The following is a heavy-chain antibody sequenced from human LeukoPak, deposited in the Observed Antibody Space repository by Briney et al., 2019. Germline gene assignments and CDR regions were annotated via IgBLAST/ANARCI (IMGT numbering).Heavy chain of an antibody. Sequence: GASVKVSYKAAGYTFTGYYMFWVRQAPGQGPEWMGRINPNSGGTNYAQKFQGRVTMTRDTSISTAYMELSRLRSDDTAVYYCARGYCSGGSCYSVENWFDPWGQGTLVTVSS. V-gene: IGHV1-2*06. CDR3: ARGYCSGGSCYSVENWFDP. D-gene: IGHD2-15*01. CDR1: GYTFTGYY. J-gene: IGHJ5*02. CDR2: INPNSGGT.